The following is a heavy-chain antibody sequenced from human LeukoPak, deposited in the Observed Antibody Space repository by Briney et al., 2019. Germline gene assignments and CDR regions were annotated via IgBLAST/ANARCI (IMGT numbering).Heavy chain of an antibody. V-gene: IGHV4-39*01. CDR3: GRLFDS. Sequence: PSETLSLTCTVSGGAIISDNFYWGWVRQPPGKGLEWVGSINYSGTTYYNPSLRSRVSISVDTSRTQFFLTWNSVTAADTAVYYCGRLFDSWGQGILVTVSS. CDR2: INYSGTT. CDR1: GGAIISDNFY. J-gene: IGHJ4*02.